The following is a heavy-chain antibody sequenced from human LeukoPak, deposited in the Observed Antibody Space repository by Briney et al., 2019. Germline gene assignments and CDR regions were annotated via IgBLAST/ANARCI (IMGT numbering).Heavy chain of an antibody. CDR3: ARGCSGGSCYFLY. Sequence: ASVKVSCKASGYTFTGYYMHWVRQAPGQGLEWMGWINPNSSGTNYAQKFQGRVTMTRDTSISTAYMELSRLRSDDTAVYYCARGCSGGSCYFLYWGQGTLVTVSS. V-gene: IGHV1-2*02. D-gene: IGHD2-15*01. CDR1: GYTFTGYY. J-gene: IGHJ4*02. CDR2: INPNSSGT.